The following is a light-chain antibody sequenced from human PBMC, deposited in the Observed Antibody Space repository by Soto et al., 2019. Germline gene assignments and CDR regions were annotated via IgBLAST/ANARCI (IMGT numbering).Light chain of an antibody. CDR2: DNT. J-gene: IGLJ2*01. Sequence: QSVLTQPPSVSGAPGERVTISCTGSSSDIGAGYRVRWYQQVPGTAPKLLIYDNTNRPSGVPARFSGSKSGTSASLAISGLQAEDEADYYCHSFYKYLSAVVFGGGTKLTVL. CDR3: HSFYKYLSAVV. CDR1: SSDIGAGYR. V-gene: IGLV1-40*01.